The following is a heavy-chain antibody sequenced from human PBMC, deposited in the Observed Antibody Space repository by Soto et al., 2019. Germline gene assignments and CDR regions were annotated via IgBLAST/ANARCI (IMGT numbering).Heavy chain of an antibody. J-gene: IGHJ6*02. CDR3: ARGRILSHHYFGMDV. D-gene: IGHD3-3*01. Sequence: ETLSLTCGVYGGSFNNYYLSWIRQPPGKGLEWIGEINHSGSTNYDPSLKSRVSLSVDTSKNQFSLKLSSVTAADTAVYYCARGRILSHHYFGMDVWDQGTSVTVSS. CDR2: INHSGST. V-gene: IGHV4-34*01. CDR1: GGSFNNYY.